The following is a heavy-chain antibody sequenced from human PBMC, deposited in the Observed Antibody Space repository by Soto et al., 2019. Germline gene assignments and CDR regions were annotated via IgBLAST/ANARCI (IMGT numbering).Heavy chain of an antibody. Sequence: QVQLVQSGAEVKKPGSSVKVSCKASGGTFSSYAISWVRQAPGQGLEWLGGIIPISGTANYAQKFQGRVTITADESTSTAHMEPSSLRSEDTAVYYCARSQGSSTSLEIYYYYYYGMDVWGQGTTVTVSS. D-gene: IGHD2-2*01. J-gene: IGHJ6*02. CDR2: IIPISGTA. CDR3: ARSQGSSTSLEIYYYYYYGMDV. V-gene: IGHV1-69*01. CDR1: GGTFSSYA.